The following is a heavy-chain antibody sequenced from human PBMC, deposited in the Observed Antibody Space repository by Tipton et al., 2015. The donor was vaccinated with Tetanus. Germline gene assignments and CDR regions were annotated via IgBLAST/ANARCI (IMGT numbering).Heavy chain of an antibody. J-gene: IGHJ3*01. D-gene: IGHD5-24*01. CDR1: GFTFNNYW. V-gene: IGHV3-7*01. Sequence: SLRLSCAASGFTFNNYWMSWLRQAPGKGLEWVAHIKEDESEEYYVDSVKGRFTISRDNAEHSLYLQMNSLRAEDTAVYYCARRTNSGHVYNPLDLWGQGTMVTVSS. CDR2: IKEDESEE. CDR3: ARRTNSGHVYNPLDL.